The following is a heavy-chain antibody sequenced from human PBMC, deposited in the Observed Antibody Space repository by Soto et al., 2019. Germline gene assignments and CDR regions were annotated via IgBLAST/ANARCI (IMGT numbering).Heavy chain of an antibody. Sequence: EVQLVESGGGLIQTGGSLNLSCAASGLPVSTNDMSWVLQAPGKGLEWVSVIYNDGKTYYADYVKGRFTISRDASKNTFHLKMDSLRDEDTDVYYCVRPLPSGQNYGMDVWGQGTKVTVSS. CDR2: IYNDGKT. D-gene: IGHD3-10*01. CDR1: GLPVSTND. V-gene: IGHV3-53*01. J-gene: IGHJ6*02. CDR3: VRPLPSGQNYGMDV.